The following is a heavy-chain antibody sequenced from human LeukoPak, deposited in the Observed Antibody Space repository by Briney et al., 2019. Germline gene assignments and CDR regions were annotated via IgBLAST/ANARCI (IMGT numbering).Heavy chain of an antibody. D-gene: IGHD6-13*01. J-gene: IGHJ4*02. V-gene: IGHV1-46*01. CDR3: ARGGSSSSPFFDY. CDR1: GYTFTNYF. Sequence: ASVKVSCKASGYTFTNYFMHWVRQAPGQGRVWMGIINPSGGSTSYAQKFPGRVTMTRDTSTSTVYMEVSSLRSEDTAVYYCARGGSSSSPFFDYWGQGTLVTVSS. CDR2: INPSGGST.